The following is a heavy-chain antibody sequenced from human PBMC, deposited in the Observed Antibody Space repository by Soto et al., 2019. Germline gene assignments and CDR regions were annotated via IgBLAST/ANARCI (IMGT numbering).Heavy chain of an antibody. J-gene: IGHJ3*02. V-gene: IGHV3-23*01. CDR2: ISGSGATT. D-gene: IGHD4-17*01. CDR3: ARLTVTTSDDAFDI. CDR1: GFTFSSYA. Sequence: EVQLLESGGGLVQPGGSLRLSCAASGFTFSSYAMSWVRQAPGKGLEWVSVISGSGATTYYADSVKGRFTISTDNSKNTLYLQMNSLRAEETAVYYCARLTVTTSDDAFDIWGQGTMVTVSS.